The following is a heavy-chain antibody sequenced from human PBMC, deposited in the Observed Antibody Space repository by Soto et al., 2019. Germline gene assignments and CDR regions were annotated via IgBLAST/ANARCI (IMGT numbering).Heavy chain of an antibody. CDR3: ARGRVAFDP. CDR2: INHSGTT. J-gene: IGHJ5*02. D-gene: IGHD2-15*01. CDR1: VGSFSGFY. Sequence: PSETLSLTCAVYVGSFSGFYWXWIRQPPGKGLEWIGEINHSGTTNYNPSLKSRVTISVDTSKNQFSLKLSSVTAADTAVYYCARGRVAFDPWGQGTLVTVSS. V-gene: IGHV4-34*01.